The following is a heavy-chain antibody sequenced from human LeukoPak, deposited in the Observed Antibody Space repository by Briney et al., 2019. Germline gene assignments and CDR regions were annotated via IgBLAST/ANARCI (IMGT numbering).Heavy chain of an antibody. CDR1: GFTFTSYA. CDR2: ISADGRST. CDR3: AKVAGSSGYYPEF. Sequence: GGSLRLSCVASGFTFTSYAMSWVRQAPGKGLEWVSAISADGRSTYHADSVKGRFTISRDISKSTAYMQMNSLRAEDTAVYYCAKVAGSSGYYPEFWGQGTLVTVSS. D-gene: IGHD3-22*01. V-gene: IGHV3-23*01. J-gene: IGHJ4*02.